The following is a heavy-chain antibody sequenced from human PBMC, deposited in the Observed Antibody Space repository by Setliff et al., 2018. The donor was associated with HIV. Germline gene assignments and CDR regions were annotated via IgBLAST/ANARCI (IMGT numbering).Heavy chain of an antibody. V-gene: IGHV1-18*01. CDR1: GYTFTNYD. CDR2: ISTYSGNT. Sequence: ASVKVSCKASGYTFTNYDISWVRQAPGQGLEWMGWISTYSGNTNYAQKLQGRVTMTTDTSTGTAYMELRSLRSDDTAVYFCASREGGELRWGGRRGTRAYYYHMDVWGMGTTVTVSS. CDR3: ASREGGELRWGGRRGTRAYYYHMDV. J-gene: IGHJ6*03. D-gene: IGHD3-10*01.